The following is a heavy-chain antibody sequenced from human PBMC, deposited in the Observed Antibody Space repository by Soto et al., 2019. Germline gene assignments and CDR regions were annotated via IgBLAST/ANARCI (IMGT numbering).Heavy chain of an antibody. CDR3: ARTDTGANGGSSSSTRYWYFEL. V-gene: IGHV2-70*01. Sequence: SGPTLVNPTQTLTLTCTFSGFSLSTSGMCVSWIRQPPGKALEWLALIDWDDDKYYSTSLKTRLTISKDTSKNQVVLTMTNMDPVDTATYYCARTDTGANGGSSSSTRYWYFELWGRGTLVTVSS. D-gene: IGHD6-6*01. CDR1: GFSLSTSGMC. J-gene: IGHJ2*01. CDR2: IDWDDDK.